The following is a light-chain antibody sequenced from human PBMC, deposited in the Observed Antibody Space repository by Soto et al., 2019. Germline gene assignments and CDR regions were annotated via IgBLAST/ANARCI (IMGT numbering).Light chain of an antibody. J-gene: IGLJ1*01. CDR2: KNN. CDR3: GTWDSSLSADV. V-gene: IGLV1-51*02. Sequence: QAVLTQPPSVSAAPGQKVTISCSGSSSNIGNNYISWYQQLPGTAPKLLIYKNNKRPSGIPDRFSGSKSGTSATLGITGLQTGDEADYYCGTWDSSLSADVFGTGTKLTVL. CDR1: SSNIGNNY.